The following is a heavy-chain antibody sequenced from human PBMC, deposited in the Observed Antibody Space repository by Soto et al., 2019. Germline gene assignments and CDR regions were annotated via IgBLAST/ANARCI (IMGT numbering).Heavy chain of an antibody. CDR2: IIPIFRTA. D-gene: IGHD3-9*01. V-gene: IGHV1-69*01. CDR1: GGTFSSFT. J-gene: IGHJ4*02. CDR3: AKTRSHVTSHYLVVDD. Sequence: QVHLLQSGAEVKKPGSSVKVSCKASGGTFSSFTISWVRQAPGQGLEWMGGIIPIFRTAKYAQKFQGRATVTEGESASTAYMQLASLSAEDTAVYYCAKTRSHVTSHYLVVDDWGQGTLVTVSS.